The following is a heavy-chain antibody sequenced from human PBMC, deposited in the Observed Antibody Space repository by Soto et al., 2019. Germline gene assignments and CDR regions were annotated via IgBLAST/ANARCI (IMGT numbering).Heavy chain of an antibody. CDR3: ARALVATRFYYYYGMDV. CDR2: IYYSGST. Sequence: SETLSLTCTVSGGSVSSGSYYWSWIRQPPGKGLEWIGYIYYSGSTNYNPSLKSRVTISVDTPKNQFSLKLSSVTAADTAVYYCARALVATRFYYYYGMDVWGQGTTVTVSS. D-gene: IGHD5-12*01. CDR1: GGSVSSGSYY. J-gene: IGHJ6*02. V-gene: IGHV4-61*01.